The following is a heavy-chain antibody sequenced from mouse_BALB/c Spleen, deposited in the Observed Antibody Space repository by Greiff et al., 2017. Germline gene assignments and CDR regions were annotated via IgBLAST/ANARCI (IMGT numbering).Heavy chain of an antibody. D-gene: IGHD2-10*02. J-gene: IGHJ2*01. V-gene: IGHV5-9-4*01. CDR1: GFTFSSYA. CDR3: AREYGNYFDY. CDR2: ISSGGSYT. Sequence: EVQGVESGGGLVKPGGSLKLSCAASGFTFSSYAMSWVRQSPEKRLEWVAEISSGGSYTYYPDTVTGRFTISRDNAKNTLYLEMSSLRSEDTAMYYCAREYGNYFDYWGQGTTLTVSS.